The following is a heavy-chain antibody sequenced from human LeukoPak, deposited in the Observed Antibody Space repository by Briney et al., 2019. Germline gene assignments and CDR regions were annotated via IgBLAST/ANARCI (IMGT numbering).Heavy chain of an antibody. Sequence: GGSLRLSCAASGFTFSSYAMHWVRQAPGKGLEYVSAISSNGGSTYYANSVKGRFTISRDNSKNTLYLPMGSLRAEDMAVYYCASGSGSLPDYWGQGTLVTVSS. D-gene: IGHD1-26*01. CDR2: ISSNGGST. CDR3: ASGSGSLPDY. J-gene: IGHJ4*02. V-gene: IGHV3-64*01. CDR1: GFTFSSYA.